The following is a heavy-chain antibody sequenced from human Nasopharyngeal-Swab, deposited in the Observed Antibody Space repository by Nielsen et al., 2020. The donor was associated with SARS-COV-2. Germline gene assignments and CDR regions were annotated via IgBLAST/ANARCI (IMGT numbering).Heavy chain of an antibody. Sequence: SETLSLTCTVSGGSISSGSYYWSWIRQPAGKGLEWIGRIYTSGSTNYNPSLKSRVTISVDTSKNQFSLKLSSVTAADTAVYYCARDWMIAVAGYYYYYGMDVCGQGTTVTVSS. J-gene: IGHJ6*02. CDR2: IYTSGST. D-gene: IGHD6-19*01. CDR1: GGSISSGSYY. V-gene: IGHV4-61*02. CDR3: ARDWMIAVAGYYYYYGMDV.